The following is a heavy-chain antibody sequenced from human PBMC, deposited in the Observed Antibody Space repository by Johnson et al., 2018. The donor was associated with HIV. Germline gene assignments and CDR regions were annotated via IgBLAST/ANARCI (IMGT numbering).Heavy chain of an antibody. CDR3: ATSFRVTDAFDI. V-gene: IGHV3-11*04. CDR1: GFTFSDYY. D-gene: IGHD3-16*01. Sequence: QVQVVESGGGLVQPGGSLRLSCAASGFTFSDYYMSWIRQAPGKGLEWVSYISSSGSTIYYADSVKGRFTISRDNAKNSLYLQMNSLRAEDTAVYYCATSFRVTDAFDIWGLGTMVTVSS. CDR2: ISSSGSTI. J-gene: IGHJ3*02.